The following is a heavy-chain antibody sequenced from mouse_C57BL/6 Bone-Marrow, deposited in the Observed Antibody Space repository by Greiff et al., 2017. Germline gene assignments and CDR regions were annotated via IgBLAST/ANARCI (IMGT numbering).Heavy chain of an antibody. V-gene: IGHV1-81*01. CDR2: IYPRSGNT. J-gene: IGHJ2*01. CDR3: ARERTMVTTGCHYFDY. CDR1: GYTFTSYG. D-gene: IGHD2-2*01. Sequence: QVQLQQSGAELARPGASVKLSCKASGYTFTSYGISWVQQRTGQGLEWIGEIYPRSGNTYYNEKFKGKATLTADKSSSTAYMELRSLTSEDSAVYFGARERTMVTTGCHYFDYGGQGTTLTVAS.